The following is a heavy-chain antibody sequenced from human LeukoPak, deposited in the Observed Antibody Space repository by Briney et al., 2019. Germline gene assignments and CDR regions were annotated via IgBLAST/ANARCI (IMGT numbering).Heavy chain of an antibody. CDR1: GDSLSSSTYY. V-gene: IGHV4-39*01. Sequence: SETLSLTCTVSGDSLSSSTYYWGWIRRPPGKNLEWIGSLYNSGSTYDNPSLKSRVTISVDTSKTQFSLKVSSVTAADTAVYYCARHSSGWYNHFDYWGQGTLVTVSS. J-gene: IGHJ4*02. D-gene: IGHD6-19*01. CDR2: LYNSGST. CDR3: ARHSSGWYNHFDY.